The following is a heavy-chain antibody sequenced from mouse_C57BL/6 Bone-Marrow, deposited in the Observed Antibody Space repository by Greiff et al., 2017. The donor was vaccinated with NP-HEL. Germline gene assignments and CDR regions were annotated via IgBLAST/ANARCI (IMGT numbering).Heavy chain of an antibody. V-gene: IGHV5-17*01. CDR1: GFTFSDYG. J-gene: IGHJ4*01. CDR2: ISSGSSTI. Sequence: EVKLVESGGGLVKPGGSLKLSCAASGFTFSDYGMHWVRQAPEKGLEWVAYISSGSSTINYAETVKGGSTISRDNAKNTLFLQMTSLRSEDTAMYYCARNDYDDYYAMDYWGQGTSVTVSS. D-gene: IGHD2-4*01. CDR3: ARNDYDDYYAMDY.